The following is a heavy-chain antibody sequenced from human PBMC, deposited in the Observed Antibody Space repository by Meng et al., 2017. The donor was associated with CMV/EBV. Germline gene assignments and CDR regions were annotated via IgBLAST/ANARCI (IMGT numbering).Heavy chain of an antibody. CDR2: ISSSSSYI. CDR1: GFIFSSYT. J-gene: IGHJ4*02. D-gene: IGHD1/OR15-1a*01. V-gene: IGHV3-21*01. CDR3: ARSLTGTGYFFDY. Sequence: GESLKISCAASGFIFSSYTMNWVRQAPGKGLEWVSSISSSSSYISYADSVKGRFTISRDNAKDTLHLQMDSLRVEDSAVYYCARSLTGTGYFFDYWGQGTLVTVSS.